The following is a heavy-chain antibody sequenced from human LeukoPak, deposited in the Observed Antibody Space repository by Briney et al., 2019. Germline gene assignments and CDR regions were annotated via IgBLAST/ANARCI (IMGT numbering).Heavy chain of an antibody. CDR3: ASIQQFTMVRGVIISRDY. CDR1: GGFISSSSYY. J-gene: IGHJ4*02. D-gene: IGHD3-10*01. Sequence: SETLSLTCTVSGGFISSSSYYWGWIRQPPGKGLEWIGSIYYSGSTYYNPSLKSRVTISVDTSKNQFSLKLSSVTAADTAVYYCASIQQFTMVRGVIISRDYWGQGTLVTVSS. CDR2: IYYSGST. V-gene: IGHV4-39*01.